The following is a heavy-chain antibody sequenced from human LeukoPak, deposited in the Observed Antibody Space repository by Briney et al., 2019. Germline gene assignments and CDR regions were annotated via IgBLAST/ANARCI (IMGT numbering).Heavy chain of an antibody. D-gene: IGHD6-6*01. V-gene: IGHV3-23*01. CDR2: ISGSATNT. CDR3: AKDRSIAARRAFDI. CDR1: GFTFSSYA. Sequence: QSGGSLRLSCAASGFTFSSYAMSWVRQAPGKGLEWVSAISGSATNTYYADSVEGRFTISRDNSKNTLHLQMNSLRAEDTAVYYCAKDRSIAARRAFDIWGRGTMVTVSS. J-gene: IGHJ3*02.